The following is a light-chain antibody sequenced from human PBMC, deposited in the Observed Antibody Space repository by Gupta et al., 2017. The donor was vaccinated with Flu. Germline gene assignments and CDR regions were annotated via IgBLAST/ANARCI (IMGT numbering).Light chain of an antibody. Sequence: DIQMTQSPSSLSASVGDRVTITCQASHDISNYLNWYQQKPGKAPKLLIYDSSDLETGVPSRFSGSGSGTDITFTITSLQPEDIGTYYCQQSSTFGPGTTVDIK. J-gene: IGKJ3*01. CDR3: QQSST. CDR2: DSS. V-gene: IGKV1-33*01. CDR1: HDISNY.